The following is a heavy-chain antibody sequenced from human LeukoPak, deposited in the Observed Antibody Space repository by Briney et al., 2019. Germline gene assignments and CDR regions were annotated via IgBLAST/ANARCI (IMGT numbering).Heavy chain of an antibody. Sequence: GGSLRLSCAASGFTFSSYAMSWVRQAPGKGLEWVSAISGSGSSTFYADSVKGRFTISRDNAKNSLYLQMNSLRDEDTAVYYCARITTVTTCTDCWGQGTLVTVSS. D-gene: IGHD4-17*01. CDR3: ARITTVTTCTDC. CDR1: GFTFSSYA. J-gene: IGHJ4*02. CDR2: ISGSGSST. V-gene: IGHV3-23*01.